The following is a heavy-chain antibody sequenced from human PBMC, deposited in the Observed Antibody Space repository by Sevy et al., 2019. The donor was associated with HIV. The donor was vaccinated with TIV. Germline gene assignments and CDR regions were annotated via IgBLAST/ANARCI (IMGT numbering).Heavy chain of an antibody. D-gene: IGHD6-13*01. V-gene: IGHV6-1*01. J-gene: IGHJ3*02. CDR1: GDSVSSNSAA. CDR3: ARDSRNPRSHRIAAAGNGDAFDI. CDR2: TYYRSKWYN. Sequence: SQTLSLTCAISGDSVSSNSAAWNWIRQSPSRGLEWLGRTYYRSKWYNDYAVSVKSRITINPDTSKNQFSLQLNSVTPEDTAVYYCARDSRNPRSHRIAAAGNGDAFDIWGQGTMVTVSS.